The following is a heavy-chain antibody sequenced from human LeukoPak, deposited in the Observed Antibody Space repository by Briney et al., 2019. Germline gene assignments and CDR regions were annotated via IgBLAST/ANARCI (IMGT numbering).Heavy chain of an antibody. D-gene: IGHD1-26*01. J-gene: IGHJ4*02. V-gene: IGHV1-18*01. CDR2: INPYNGNT. Sequence: ASVKVSCKASGYTFTNYGISWVRQAPGQGLEWMAWINPYNGNTKYAQKFQGRVTMTRDTSTSTAYMELRSLGSDDTAVYYCAIEGPGELDPTFDYWGQGTLVTVSS. CDR1: GYTFTNYG. CDR3: AIEGPGELDPTFDY.